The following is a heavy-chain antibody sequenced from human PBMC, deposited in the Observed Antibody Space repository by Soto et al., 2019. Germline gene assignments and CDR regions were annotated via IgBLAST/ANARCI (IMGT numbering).Heavy chain of an antibody. J-gene: IGHJ4*02. CDR3: ARVRLGAPTRYFDY. Sequence: SKTLSITCTVSGGSINSYYWSWIRQPPGKGLEWIGYIYYSGSTNYNPSLKSRVTISVDTSKNQFSLKLSSVTAADTAVYYCARVRLGAPTRYFDYWGQGTLVT. D-gene: IGHD1-26*01. CDR1: GGSINSYY. V-gene: IGHV4-59*08. CDR2: IYYSGST.